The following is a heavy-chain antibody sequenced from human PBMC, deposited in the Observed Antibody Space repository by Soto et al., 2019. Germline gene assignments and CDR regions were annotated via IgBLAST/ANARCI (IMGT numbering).Heavy chain of an antibody. D-gene: IGHD1-1*01. J-gene: IGHJ3*02. V-gene: IGHV4-34*01. CDR2: INHSGST. Sequence: QVQLQQWGAGLLKPSETLSLTCAVYGGSFSGYYWSWIRQPPGKGLEWIGEINHSGSTNYNPSLXSRVTISVDXSKNQFSLKLSSVTAAXXAXXXXARSTGAIWGQGTMVTVSS. CDR3: ARSTGAI. CDR1: GGSFSGYY.